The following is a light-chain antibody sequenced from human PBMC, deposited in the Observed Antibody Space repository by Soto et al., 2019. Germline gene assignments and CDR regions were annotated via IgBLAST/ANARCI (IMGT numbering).Light chain of an antibody. Sequence: SYELTQPPSVSGAPGQTVRITCGGNNIKSKSVHWYQQRPGQAPVLVVHDDSDRPSGIPERFSGSNSENTATLIITRVEAVDEADYYCQVWDTGNDHVVFGGGTKLTVL. CDR3: QVWDTGNDHVV. J-gene: IGLJ2*01. CDR1: NIKSKS. V-gene: IGLV3-21*02. CDR2: DDS.